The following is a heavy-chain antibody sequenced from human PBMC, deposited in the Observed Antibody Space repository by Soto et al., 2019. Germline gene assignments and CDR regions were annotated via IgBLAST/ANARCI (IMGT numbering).Heavy chain of an antibody. CDR1: GFTFSSYA. V-gene: IGHV3-23*01. CDR2: IGSSGNT. D-gene: IGHD2-15*01. Sequence: EVQLLESGGGFVQPGESLRLSCAASGFTFSSYALGWVRQAPGKGLEWVSTIGSSGNTYYADSVKGRFTISRDNSKHTLYLQMDSLRAEDTAVYYCEKRVTIATRYFDFWGQGTLVTVSS. J-gene: IGHJ4*02. CDR3: EKRVTIATRYFDF.